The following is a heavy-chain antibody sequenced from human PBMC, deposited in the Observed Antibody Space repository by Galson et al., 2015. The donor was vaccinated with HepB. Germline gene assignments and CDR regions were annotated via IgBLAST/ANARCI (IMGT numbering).Heavy chain of an antibody. CDR2: IYPGDSDT. D-gene: IGHD4-17*01. V-gene: IGHV5-51*01. Sequence: QSGAEVKEPGESLKISCEGSGYSFSNYWVGWVRQLPGKGLEWMGIIYPGDSDTRNSPSFQGQVTISADKSISTAYLQWSSLKASDTAMYYCARHPGGTVTTPFDYWGQGTLVTVSS. J-gene: IGHJ4*02. CDR3: ARHPGGTVTTPFDY. CDR1: GYSFSNYW.